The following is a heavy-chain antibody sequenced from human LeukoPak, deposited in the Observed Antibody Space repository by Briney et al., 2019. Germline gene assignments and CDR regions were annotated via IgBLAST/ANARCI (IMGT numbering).Heavy chain of an antibody. CDR3: ATRSTGVAATFDS. CDR2: IYYSGNS. J-gene: IGHJ4*02. V-gene: IGHV4-59*01. CDR1: GGTISSYY. Sequence: SETLSLTCTVSGGTISSYYWSWIRQPPGKGLEWIGYIYYSGNSNYNPSLKSRVTISADTSKNEFSLKLSSVTAADTAIYYCATRSTGVAATFDSWGQGALVTVSS. D-gene: IGHD2-15*01.